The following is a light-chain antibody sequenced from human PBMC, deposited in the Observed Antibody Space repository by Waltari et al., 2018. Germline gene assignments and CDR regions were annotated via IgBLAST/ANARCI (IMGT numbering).Light chain of an antibody. CDR1: SSDVGGYNY. CDR3: SSYTSSSCVV. J-gene: IGLJ2*01. CDR2: DVS. Sequence: QSALTQPASVSGSPGQSITISCTGTSSDVGGYNYVSWYQQHPGKAPKLMIYDVSNRPSGVSNLFSGSKSGNTASLTISGLQAEDEADYYCSSYTSSSCVVFGGGTKLTVL. V-gene: IGLV2-14*03.